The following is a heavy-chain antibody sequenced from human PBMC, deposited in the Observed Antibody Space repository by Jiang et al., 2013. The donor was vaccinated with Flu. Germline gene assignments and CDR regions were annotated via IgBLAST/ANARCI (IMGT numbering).Heavy chain of an antibody. Sequence: SGLVKPSQTLSLTCAVSGGSISGGDYSWSWIRQPPGRGLEWIGYIYHSGSTYSNPSLKSRVTMSVDKSKNQFSLNLSSVTAADTAVYYCARESDRYCSGGRCYSSGMDVWGQGATVTVSS. D-gene: IGHD2-15*01. V-gene: IGHV4-30-2*01. J-gene: IGHJ6*02. CDR3: ARESDRYCSGGRCYSSGMDV. CDR1: GGSISGGDYS. CDR2: IYHSGST.